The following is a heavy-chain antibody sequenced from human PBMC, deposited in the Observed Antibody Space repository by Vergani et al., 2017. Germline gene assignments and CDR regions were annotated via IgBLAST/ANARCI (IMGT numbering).Heavy chain of an antibody. CDR3: ARDPVFGGWFDP. D-gene: IGHD4-23*01. Sequence: EVQLLESGGGLVQPGGSLRLSCAASGFTFSSYAMSWVRQAPGKGLEWVSAISGSGGSTYYADSVKGRFTISRDNSKNTLYLQMNSLRAEDTAVYYCARDPVFGGWFDPWGQGTLVTVSS. V-gene: IGHV3-23*01. J-gene: IGHJ5*02. CDR2: ISGSGGST. CDR1: GFTFSSYA.